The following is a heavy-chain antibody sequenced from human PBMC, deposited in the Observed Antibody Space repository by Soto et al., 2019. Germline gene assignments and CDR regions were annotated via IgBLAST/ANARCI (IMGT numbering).Heavy chain of an antibody. D-gene: IGHD3-10*01. Sequence: ASVKVSCKASGGTFSSYAISWVRQAPGQGLEWMGGIIPIFGTANYAQKFQGRVTITADESTSTAYMELSSLRSEDTAVYYCARDHGHYGSGSWDYYYGMDVWGQGTTVTVSS. V-gene: IGHV1-69*13. CDR1: GGTFSSYA. J-gene: IGHJ6*02. CDR3: ARDHGHYGSGSWDYYYGMDV. CDR2: IIPIFGTA.